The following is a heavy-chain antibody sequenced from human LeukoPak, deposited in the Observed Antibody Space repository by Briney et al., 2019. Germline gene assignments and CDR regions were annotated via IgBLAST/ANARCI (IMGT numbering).Heavy chain of an antibody. V-gene: IGHV3-33*01. CDR3: ARASMTGGAAGPLDAFDI. Sequence: PGRSLRLSCAASGFTFSSYGMHWVRQAPGKGLEWVAVIWYDGSNKYYADSVKGRFTIPRDNSENTLYLQMNSLRAEDTAVYYCARASMTGGAAGPLDAFDIWGQGTMVTVSS. CDR1: GFTFSSYG. J-gene: IGHJ3*02. D-gene: IGHD6-13*01. CDR2: IWYDGSNK.